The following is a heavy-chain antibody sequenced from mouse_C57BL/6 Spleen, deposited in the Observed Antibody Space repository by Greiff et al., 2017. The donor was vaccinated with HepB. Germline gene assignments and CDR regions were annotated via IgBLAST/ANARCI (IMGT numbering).Heavy chain of an antibody. CDR1: GYTFTSYW. CDR2: INPSNGGT. V-gene: IGHV1-53*01. D-gene: IGHD2-5*01. J-gene: IGHJ1*03. Sequence: QVHVKQPGTELVKPGASVKLSCKASGYTFTSYWMHWVKQRPGQGLEWIGNINPSNGGTNYNEKFKSKATLTVDKSSSTAYMQLSSLTSEDSAVYYCASAYYSNYDWYFDVWGTGTTVTVSS. CDR3: ASAYYSNYDWYFDV.